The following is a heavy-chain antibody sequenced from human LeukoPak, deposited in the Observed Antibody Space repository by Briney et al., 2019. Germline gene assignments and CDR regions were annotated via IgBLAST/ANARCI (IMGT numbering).Heavy chain of an antibody. J-gene: IGHJ4*02. CDR2: SSGSAYNT. D-gene: IGHD1-26*01. Sequence: PGGSLRLSCAASGFTFSSYGMSWVRQAPGKGLEWVSTSSGSAYNTYYADSVKGRFTISRDNSANTLYLQMNSLRAEDTALYYCAKHSGSYFIYYVDSWGQGTLVTVSS. CDR3: AKHSGSYFIYYVDS. CDR1: GFTFSSYG. V-gene: IGHV3-23*01.